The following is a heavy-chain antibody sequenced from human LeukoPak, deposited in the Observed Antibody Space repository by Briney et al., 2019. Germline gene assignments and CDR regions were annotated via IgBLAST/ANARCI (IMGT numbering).Heavy chain of an antibody. V-gene: IGHV3-48*03. CDR1: GFTFSSYE. CDR2: ISSSGSTI. D-gene: IGHD6-19*01. J-gene: IGHJ6*04. CDR3: ARGQYSSGWYEEDDYYYGMDV. Sequence: PGGSLRLSCAASGFTFSSYEMNWVSQAPGKGLEWVSYISSSGSTIHYADSVKGRFTISRDNAKNSLYLQMNSLRAEDTAVYYCARGQYSSGWYEEDDYYYGMDVWGKGTTVTVSS.